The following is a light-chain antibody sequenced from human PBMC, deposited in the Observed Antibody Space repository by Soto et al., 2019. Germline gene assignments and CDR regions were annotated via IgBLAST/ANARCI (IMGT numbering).Light chain of an antibody. V-gene: IGKV1-9*01. Sequence: DIQLTQSPSFLSASVGDRATITCRASQGMRSNLAWYQQKPGKAPKLLIYAASTLQTGVPSRFSGSGSGADSTPTISSLQPEFFPYYYYQQHNSDLLTFGRGTEVEIK. CDR1: QGMRSN. J-gene: IGKJ3*01. CDR2: AAS. CDR3: QQHNSDLLT.